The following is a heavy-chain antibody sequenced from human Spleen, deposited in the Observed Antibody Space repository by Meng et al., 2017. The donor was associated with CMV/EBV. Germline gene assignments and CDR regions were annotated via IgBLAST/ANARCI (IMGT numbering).Heavy chain of an antibody. CDR1: GFTFSDYA. V-gene: IGHV3-30-3*01. D-gene: IGHD6-19*01. CDR2: ISYDGSTK. CDR3: ARDLRSLTSIAVGFDP. J-gene: IGHJ5*02. Sequence: LSLTCAASGFTFSDYAMHWVRQAPGKGLVWVAVISYDGSTKYYADSVKGRFTISRDNSKNTLYLQMNTLRAEDTAVYYCARDLRSLTSIAVGFDPWGQGTLVTVSS.